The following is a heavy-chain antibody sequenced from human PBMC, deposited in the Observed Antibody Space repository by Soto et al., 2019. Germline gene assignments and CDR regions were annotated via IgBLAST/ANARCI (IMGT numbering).Heavy chain of an antibody. CDR2: MSGSGGGT. J-gene: IGHJ5*02. V-gene: IGHV3-23*01. CDR1: GFTIDSSG. CDR3: AKGPHDYRPRWFDP. D-gene: IGHD4-17*01. Sequence: EVQLLESGGGLVQPGGSLRLSCAASGFTIDSSGMSWVRQAPGKGLEWVSGMSGSGGGTYYVDSVKGRFTISRDNSKNTLYLQMNSLRAEDTAVYYCAKGPHDYRPRWFDPWGQGTLVTVSS.